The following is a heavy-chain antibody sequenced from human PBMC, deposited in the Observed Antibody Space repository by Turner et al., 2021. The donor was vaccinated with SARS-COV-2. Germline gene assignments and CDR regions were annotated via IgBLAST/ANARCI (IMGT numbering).Heavy chain of an antibody. Sequence: QVQLVESGGGVVQPGRSLTLSCATSGFIFSNHAMHWVRQAPGKGLGWVAVISYVESNQYYADSVKGRFTISRDNFKNTLYLQMNSLRAEDTAVYYCARVGSYGRRDVDYWGQGTLVTVSS. CDR2: ISYVESNQ. V-gene: IGHV3-30*14. CDR1: GFIFSNHA. D-gene: IGHD5-18*01. J-gene: IGHJ4*02. CDR3: ARVGSYGRRDVDY.